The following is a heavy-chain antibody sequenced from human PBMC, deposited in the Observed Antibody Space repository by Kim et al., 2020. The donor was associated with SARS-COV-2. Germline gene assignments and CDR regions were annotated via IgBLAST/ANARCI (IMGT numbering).Heavy chain of an antibody. Sequence: GGSLRLSCAASGFTFSSYGMHWVRQAPGKGLEWVAVIWYDGSNKYYADSVKGRFTISRDNSKNTLYLQMNSLRAEDTAVYYCARDLVPYYDSSGYSDYWGQGTLVTVSS. CDR3: ARDLVPYYDSSGYSDY. CDR1: GFTFSSYG. D-gene: IGHD3-22*01. V-gene: IGHV3-33*01. CDR2: IWYDGSNK. J-gene: IGHJ4*02.